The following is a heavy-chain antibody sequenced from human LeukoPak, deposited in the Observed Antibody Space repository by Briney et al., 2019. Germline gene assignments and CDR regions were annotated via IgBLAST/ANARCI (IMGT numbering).Heavy chain of an antibody. V-gene: IGHV3-23*01. D-gene: IGHD2-2*01. CDR3: AKGLGYCSSTSCYATGAFDI. CDR1: GFTFSSYW. Sequence: GGSLRLSCAASGFTFSSYWMSWVRQAPGKGLEWVSAISGSGGSTYYADSVKGRFTISRDNSKNTLYLQMNSLRAEDTAVYYCAKGLGYCSSTSCYATGAFDIWGQGTMVTVSS. J-gene: IGHJ3*02. CDR2: ISGSGGST.